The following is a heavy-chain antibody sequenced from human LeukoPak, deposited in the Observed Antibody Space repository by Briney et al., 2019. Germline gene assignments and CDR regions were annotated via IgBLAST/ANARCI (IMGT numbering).Heavy chain of an antibody. Sequence: GGSLRLSCAASGFTFSSYAMSWVRQAPGKGLGWVSAISGSGGSTYYADSVKGRFTISRDNSKNTLYLQMNSLRAEDTAVYYCAKGPAVTTDFDYWGQGTLVTVSS. V-gene: IGHV3-23*01. CDR3: AKGPAVTTDFDY. D-gene: IGHD4-17*01. J-gene: IGHJ4*02. CDR1: GFTFSSYA. CDR2: ISGSGGST.